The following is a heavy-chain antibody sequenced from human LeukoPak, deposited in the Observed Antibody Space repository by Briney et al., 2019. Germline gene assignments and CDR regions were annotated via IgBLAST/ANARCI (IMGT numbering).Heavy chain of an antibody. CDR1: GFTVSSNY. Sequence: GGSLRLSCAASGFTVSSNYMTWVRQAPGKGLEWVSVIYSGGRTHYADSVKGRFTISRDNSKNTMYLQMNSVRVEDTAVYYCATPSDSSSLGGGFYYWGQGTLVTVSS. J-gene: IGHJ4*02. D-gene: IGHD6-13*01. V-gene: IGHV3-66*01. CDR2: IYSGGRT. CDR3: ATPSDSSSLGGGFYY.